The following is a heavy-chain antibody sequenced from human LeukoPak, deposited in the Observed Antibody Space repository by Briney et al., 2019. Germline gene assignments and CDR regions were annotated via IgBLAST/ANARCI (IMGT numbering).Heavy chain of an antibody. J-gene: IGHJ4*02. CDR2: FDTGFGT. Sequence: PGGSLRLSCAAPGFTFSTASLHWVRQAPGRGLEWVSAFDTGFGTYYPDSLKDRFTISRDNSKNTLFLQMNSLRAEDTAVYYCARSSGWWSLDYWGQGTLVTVSS. CDR3: ARSSGWWSLDY. CDR1: GFTFSTAS. D-gene: IGHD6-19*01. V-gene: IGHV3-23*01.